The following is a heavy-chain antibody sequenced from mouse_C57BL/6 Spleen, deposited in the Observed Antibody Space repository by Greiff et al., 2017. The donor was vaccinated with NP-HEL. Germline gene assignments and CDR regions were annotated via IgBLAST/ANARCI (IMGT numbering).Heavy chain of an antibody. Sequence: QVQLKQSGPELVKPGASVKISCKASGYSFTSYYIHWVKQRPGQGLEWIGWIYPGSGNTKYNEKFKGKATLTADTSSSTAYMQLSSLTSEDSAVYYCARHGYDAFDYWGQGTTLTVSS. V-gene: IGHV1-66*01. D-gene: IGHD2-2*01. CDR1: GYSFTSYY. J-gene: IGHJ2*01. CDR3: ARHGYDAFDY. CDR2: IYPGSGNT.